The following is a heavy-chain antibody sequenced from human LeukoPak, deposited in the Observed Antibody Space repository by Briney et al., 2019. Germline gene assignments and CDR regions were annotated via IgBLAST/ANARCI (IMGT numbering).Heavy chain of an antibody. J-gene: IGHJ4*02. Sequence: GGSLRLSCAASGFTFSSYSMNWVRQAPGKGLEWVSYISSSGSTIYYADSVKGRFTISRDNAKNSLYLQMNSLRAEDTAVYYCARDENPYYYDSSGYYIYWGQGTLVTVSS. V-gene: IGHV3-48*04. CDR2: ISSSGSTI. D-gene: IGHD3-22*01. CDR3: ARDENPYYYDSSGYYIY. CDR1: GFTFSSYS.